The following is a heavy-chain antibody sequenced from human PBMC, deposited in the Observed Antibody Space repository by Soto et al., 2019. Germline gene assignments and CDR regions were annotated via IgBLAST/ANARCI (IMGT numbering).Heavy chain of an antibody. CDR3: ARAPRIPVDGGLDH. J-gene: IGHJ4*02. V-gene: IGHV3-7*01. CDR2: TNQDGSEK. CDR1: GFTFSTYW. Sequence: EAQLVESGGGLVQPGGSLRLSCAASGFTFSTYWMTWVRQAPGKGLEWVANTNQDGSEKYYVNSVKGRFTISRDNVKNPVDRQMNSVREEDSAVYYCARAPRIPVDGGLDHWGQGTLVTVSS. D-gene: IGHD6-19*01.